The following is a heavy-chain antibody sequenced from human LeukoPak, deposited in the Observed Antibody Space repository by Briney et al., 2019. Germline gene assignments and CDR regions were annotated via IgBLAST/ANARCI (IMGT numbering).Heavy chain of an antibody. CDR1: GGSISSSSYY. V-gene: IGHV4-39*07. J-gene: IGHJ5*02. Sequence: PSETLSLTCTVSGGSISSSSYYWGWIRQPPGKGLEWIGSIYYSGSTYYNPSLKSRVTISVDTSKNQSSLKLSSVTAADTAVYYCARDGVPHYDFWSGYPWFDPWGQRTLVTVSS. CDR2: IYYSGST. CDR3: ARDGVPHYDFWSGYPWFDP. D-gene: IGHD3-3*01.